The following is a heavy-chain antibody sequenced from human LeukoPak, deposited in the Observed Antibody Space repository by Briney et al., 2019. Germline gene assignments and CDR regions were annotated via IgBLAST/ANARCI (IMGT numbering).Heavy chain of an antibody. V-gene: IGHV4-39*07. CDR1: GGSISSSSYY. J-gene: IGHJ4*02. Sequence: SETLSLTCTVSGGSISSSSYYWGWIRQPPGKGLEWIGSIYYSGSTYYNPSLKSRVTISVDTSKNQFSLKLSSVTAADTAVYYCARDFPQSWFLEWFGKGYYFDYWGQGTLVTVSS. CDR3: ARDFPQSWFLEWFGKGYYFDY. D-gene: IGHD3-3*01. CDR2: IYYSGST.